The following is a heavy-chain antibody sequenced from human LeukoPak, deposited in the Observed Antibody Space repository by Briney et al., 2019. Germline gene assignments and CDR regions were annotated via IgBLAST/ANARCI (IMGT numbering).Heavy chain of an antibody. CDR1: GFTFSSYV. V-gene: IGHV3-30*18. CDR2: ISYDGSNK. Sequence: GGSLRLSCAASGFTFSSYVMHWVRQAPGKGLEWVAVISYDGSNKYYADSVKGRFTISRDNSKNTLYLQMNSLRAEDTAVYYCSKEPSAAAGDYWGQGTLVTVSS. CDR3: SKEPSAAAGDY. J-gene: IGHJ4*02. D-gene: IGHD6-13*01.